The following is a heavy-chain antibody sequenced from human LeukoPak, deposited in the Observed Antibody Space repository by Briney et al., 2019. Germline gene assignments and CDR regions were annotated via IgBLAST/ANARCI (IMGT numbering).Heavy chain of an antibody. CDR2: ISGSGGST. CDR1: GFTFSTYA. V-gene: IGHV3-23*01. Sequence: GGSLRLSCAASGFTFSTYAMSWVRQAPGKGLEWVSGISGSGGSTYYADSVKGRFTISRDNSKNTVYLQMNSLRDGDMAVYYCARVPYSTGTYDYWGQGTLVIVSS. CDR3: ARVPYSTGTYDY. J-gene: IGHJ4*02. D-gene: IGHD6-19*01.